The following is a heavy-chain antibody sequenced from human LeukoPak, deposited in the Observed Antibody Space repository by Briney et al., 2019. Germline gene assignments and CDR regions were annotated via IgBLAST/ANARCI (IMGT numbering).Heavy chain of an antibody. V-gene: IGHV3-33*01. D-gene: IGHD2-2*02. CDR3: ARAGVVRYCSSTSCYTRFDP. CDR1: GFTFSSYG. Sequence: GGSLRLSCAASGFTFSSYGMHWVRQAPGKGLEWVAVIWYDGSNKYYADSVKGRFTISRDNSKNTLYLQMNSLRAEDTAVYYCARAGVVRYCSSTSCYTRFDPWGQGTLVAVSS. J-gene: IGHJ5*02. CDR2: IWYDGSNK.